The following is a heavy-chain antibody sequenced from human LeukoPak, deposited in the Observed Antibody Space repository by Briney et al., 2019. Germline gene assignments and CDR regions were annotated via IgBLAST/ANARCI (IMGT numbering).Heavy chain of an antibody. J-gene: IGHJ4*02. CDR2: ISYDGSNK. V-gene: IGHV3-30*18. CDR1: GFTFSSYG. Sequence: SGRSLRLSCAASGFTFSSYGMHWVRQAPGKGLEWVAVISYDGSNKYYADSVKGRFTISRDNSKNTLYLQMNSLRAEDTAVYYCAKELEVEPVSDFDYWGQGTLVTVSS. D-gene: IGHD3-22*01. CDR3: AKELEVEPVSDFDY.